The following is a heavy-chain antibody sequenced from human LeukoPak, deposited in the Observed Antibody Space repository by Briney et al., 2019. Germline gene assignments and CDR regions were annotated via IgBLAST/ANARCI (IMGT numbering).Heavy chain of an antibody. D-gene: IGHD5-24*01. Sequence: ASVKVSCKASGYTFTSYYMHWVRQAPGQGLEWMGIINPSGGSTSYAQKFQGRVTMTRDTSTSTVYMELSSLRSEDTAVYYCAMGPIEMATINNWFDPWGQGTLVTVSS. CDR3: AMGPIEMATINNWFDP. V-gene: IGHV1-46*01. J-gene: IGHJ5*02. CDR1: GYTFTSYY. CDR2: INPSGGST.